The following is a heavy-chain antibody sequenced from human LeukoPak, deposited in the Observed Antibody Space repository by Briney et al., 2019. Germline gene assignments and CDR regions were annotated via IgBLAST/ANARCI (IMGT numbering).Heavy chain of an antibody. D-gene: IGHD3-22*01. V-gene: IGHV4-31*03. CDR3: AREVYYYDSSGYYYRYNWFDP. CDR2: IYYSGST. Sequence: PSETQSLTCTVSGGSISSGGYYWSWIRQHPGKGLEWIGYIYYSGSTYYNPSLKSRVTISVDTSKNQFSLKLSSVTAADTAVYYCAREVYYYDSSGYYYRYNWFDPWGQRTLVTVSS. CDR1: GGSISSGGYY. J-gene: IGHJ5*02.